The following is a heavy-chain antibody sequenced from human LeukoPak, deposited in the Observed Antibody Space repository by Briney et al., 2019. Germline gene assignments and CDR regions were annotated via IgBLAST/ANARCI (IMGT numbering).Heavy chain of an antibody. CDR2: ISGSGGST. V-gene: IGHV3-23*01. D-gene: IGHD2-21*02. CDR3: AKSHHVTAIDY. CDR1: GFTLSSNS. J-gene: IGHJ4*02. Sequence: SGGSLRLSCTVSGFTLSSNSMSWVRQAPGKGLEWGSAISGSGGSTYYAGSVKGRFTISRDNSKNTLYLQMNSLRADDTAVYYCAKSHHVTAIDYWGQGTLVTVSS.